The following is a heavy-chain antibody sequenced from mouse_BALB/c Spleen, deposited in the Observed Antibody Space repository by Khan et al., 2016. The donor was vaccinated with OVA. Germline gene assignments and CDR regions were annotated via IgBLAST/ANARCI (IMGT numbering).Heavy chain of an antibody. CDR3: ARKTASDFDY. J-gene: IGHJ2*01. V-gene: IGHV1-20*02. Sequence: VQLQQSGPELVKPGASVKISCKASGYSFTGYFMNWVMQSHGKRLEWIGRINPHIGETFYNQKFKDKATLTVDESSSTAHMALRSMASEDSAVYYSARKTASDFDYWGQGTTLTVSS. CDR2: INPHIGET. CDR1: GYSFTGYF.